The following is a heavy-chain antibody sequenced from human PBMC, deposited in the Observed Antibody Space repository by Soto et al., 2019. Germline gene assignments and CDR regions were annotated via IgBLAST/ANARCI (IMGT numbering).Heavy chain of an antibody. CDR1: GFTFNNAW. J-gene: IGHJ4*02. CDR3: ARAPPPAMVSYYFDY. CDR2: IKSKSDGVTA. D-gene: IGHD5-18*01. Sequence: GGSLRLSCAASGFTFNNAWMRWVRQAPGKGLEWVGRIKSKSDGVTADYAAPVKGRFTISRDDSKNTLYLQMNSLRAEDTAVYYCARAPPPAMVSYYFDYWGQGTLVTVSS. V-gene: IGHV3-15*01.